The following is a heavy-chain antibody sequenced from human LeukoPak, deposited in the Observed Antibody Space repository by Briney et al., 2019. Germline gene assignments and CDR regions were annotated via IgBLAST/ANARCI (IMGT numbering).Heavy chain of an antibody. Sequence: GGSLRLSCAASGFTFSNYAMHWVRQAPDEGLEWMAVISRDGTDKYYADSVKGRLTISRDNSQSTLYLHMNSLSTEDTALYYCARAIRAPGTPENAFDLWGQGTMVTVSS. D-gene: IGHD6-13*01. CDR1: GFTFSNYA. V-gene: IGHV3-30*04. CDR3: ARAIRAPGTPENAFDL. CDR2: ISRDGTDK. J-gene: IGHJ3*01.